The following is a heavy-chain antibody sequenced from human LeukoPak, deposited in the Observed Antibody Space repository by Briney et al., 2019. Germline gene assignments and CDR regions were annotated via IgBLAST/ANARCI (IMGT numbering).Heavy chain of an antibody. V-gene: IGHV5-51*01. D-gene: IGHD2-2*01. CDR2: IYPGDSDT. CDR3: ARLKPHCSSTSCYHPSVYYFDY. J-gene: IGHJ4*02. Sequence: GESLKISCKGSGYSFTSYWIGWVRQMPGKGLEWMGIIYPGDSDTRYSPSFQGQVTISADQSISTAYLQWSSLKASDTAMYYCARLKPHCSSTSCYHPSVYYFDYWGQGTLVTVSS. CDR1: GYSFTSYW.